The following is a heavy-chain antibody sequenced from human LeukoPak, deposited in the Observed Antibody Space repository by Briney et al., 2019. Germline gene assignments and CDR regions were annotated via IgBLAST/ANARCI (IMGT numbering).Heavy chain of an antibody. J-gene: IGHJ4*02. CDR3: ARRGMDCGGDCVGY. CDR1: GFTFSSYA. V-gene: IGHV3-30-3*01. Sequence: GGSLRLSCAASGFTFSSYAMHWVRQAPGKGLEWVAVISYDGSNKYYADSVKGRFTISRDNSKNTLYLQMNSLRAEDTAVYYCARRGMDCGGDCVGYWGQGTLVTVSS. D-gene: IGHD2-21*02. CDR2: ISYDGSNK.